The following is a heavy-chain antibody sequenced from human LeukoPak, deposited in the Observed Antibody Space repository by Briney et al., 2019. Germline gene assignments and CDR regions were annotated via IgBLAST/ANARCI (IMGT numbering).Heavy chain of an antibody. V-gene: IGHV4-31*03. CDR3: ARCPGYYYGSGIAINWFDP. J-gene: IGHJ5*02. CDR1: GGSISSGGYY. CDR2: IYYSGST. D-gene: IGHD3-10*01. Sequence: SQTLSLTCTVSGGSISSGGYYWSWIRQHPGKGLEWIGYIYYSGSTNYNPSLKSRVTISVDTSKNQFSLKLSSVTAADTAVYYCARCPGYYYGSGIAINWFDPWAREPWSPSPQ.